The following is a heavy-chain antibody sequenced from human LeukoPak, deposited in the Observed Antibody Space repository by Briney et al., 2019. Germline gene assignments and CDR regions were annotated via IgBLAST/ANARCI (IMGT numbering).Heavy chain of an antibody. Sequence: PSETLSLTCTVSGGSISSYYWSWIRQPPGKGLEWIGYIYTSGSTNYNPSLKSRVTISVDTSKNQFSLKLSSVTAADTAVYYCARQSKLGAFDIWGQGTMVTVSS. V-gene: IGHV4-4*09. D-gene: IGHD7-27*01. J-gene: IGHJ3*02. CDR2: IYTSGST. CDR1: GGSISSYY. CDR3: ARQSKLGAFDI.